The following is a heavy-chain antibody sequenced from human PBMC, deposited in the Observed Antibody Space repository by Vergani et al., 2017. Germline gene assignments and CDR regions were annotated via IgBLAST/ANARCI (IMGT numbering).Heavy chain of an antibody. Sequence: EVQLLESGGGLVQPGGSLRLSCAASGFTFSSYAMSWVRQAPGKGLEWVSAIYSGGSTYYADSVKGRFTISRDNSKNTLYLQMNSLRAEDTAVYYCARDGGYSGYDSYFDYWGQGTLVTVSS. CDR1: GFTFSSYA. CDR2: IYSGGST. CDR3: ARDGGYSGYDSYFDY. V-gene: IGHV3-66*01. J-gene: IGHJ4*02. D-gene: IGHD5-12*01.